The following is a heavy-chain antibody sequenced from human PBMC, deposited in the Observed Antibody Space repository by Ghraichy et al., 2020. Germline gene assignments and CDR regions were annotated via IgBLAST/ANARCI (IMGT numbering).Heavy chain of an antibody. CDR3: AGSAGWLAFDY. CDR2: ISGSGGST. D-gene: IGHD5-24*01. Sequence: GSLRLSCAASGFIFSDYAMSWVRQAPGKGLEWVSTISGSGGSTYYADSVKGRFTISRDNSKNTLYLQMNSLRAEDTAVYYCAGSAGWLAFDYWGQGTLVTVSS. CDR1: GFIFSDYA. V-gene: IGHV3-23*01. J-gene: IGHJ4*02.